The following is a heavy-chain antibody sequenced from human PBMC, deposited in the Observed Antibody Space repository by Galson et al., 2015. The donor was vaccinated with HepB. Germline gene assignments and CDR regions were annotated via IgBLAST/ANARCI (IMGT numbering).Heavy chain of an antibody. CDR2: IYYSGST. D-gene: IGHD2-15*01. J-gene: IGHJ4*02. CDR3: ARVRGIVVVVAATPGPFDY. V-gene: IGHV4-31*03. Sequence: TLSLTCTVSGGSISSGGYYWSWIRQHPGKGLEWIGYIYYSGSTYYNPSLKSRVTISVDTSKNQFSLKLSSVTAADTAAYYCARVRGIVVVVAATPGPFDYWGQGTLVTVSS. CDR1: GGSISSGGYY.